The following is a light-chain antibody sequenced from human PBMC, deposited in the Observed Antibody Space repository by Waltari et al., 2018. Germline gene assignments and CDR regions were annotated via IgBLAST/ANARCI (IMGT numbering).Light chain of an antibody. CDR2: AAS. CDR1: QGISSY. J-gene: IGKJ4*01. V-gene: IGKV1-9*01. Sequence: DIQLTQSPSFLSASVGDRVTTTCRASQGISSYLAWYQQKPGKAPKLLIYAASTLQSGVPSRFSGSGSGTEFTLTISSLQPEDFATYYCQQLNSYPPRLTFGGGTKVEIK. CDR3: QQLNSYPPRLT.